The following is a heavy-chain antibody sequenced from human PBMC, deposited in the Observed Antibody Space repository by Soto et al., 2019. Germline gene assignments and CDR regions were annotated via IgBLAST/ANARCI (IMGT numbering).Heavy chain of an antibody. V-gene: IGHV4-34*01. Sequence: SETLSLTCAVYGGSFSGYYWSWIRQPPGKGLEWIGEINHSGSTNYNPSLKSRVTISVDTSKNQFSLKLSSVTAADTAVYYCARVRGYSYGYYYYYYGMDVWGQGTTVTVS. CDR2: INHSGST. CDR1: GGSFSGYY. D-gene: IGHD5-18*01. CDR3: ARVRGYSYGYYYYYYGMDV. J-gene: IGHJ6*02.